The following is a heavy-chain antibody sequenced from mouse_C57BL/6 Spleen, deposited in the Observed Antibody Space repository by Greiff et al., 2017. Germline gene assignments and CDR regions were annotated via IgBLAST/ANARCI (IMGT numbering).Heavy chain of an antibody. CDR3: ARHYGSIPFAY. V-gene: IGHV1-55*01. CDR1: GYTFTSYW. D-gene: IGHD1-1*01. CDR2: IYPGSGST. J-gene: IGHJ3*01. Sequence: QVQLQQPGAELVKPGASVTMSCKASGYTFTSYWITWVKQRPGQGLEWIGDIYPGSGSTNYNEKFNSKATLPVDTSSRTAYMQLSSLTSEDSAVYYCARHYGSIPFAYWGQGTLVTVSA.